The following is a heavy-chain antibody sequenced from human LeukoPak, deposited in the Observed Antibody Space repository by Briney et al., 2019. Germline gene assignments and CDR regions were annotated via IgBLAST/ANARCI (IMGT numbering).Heavy chain of an antibody. CDR1: GYTFTSYD. D-gene: IGHD3-10*01. CDR2: MNPNSGNT. V-gene: IGHV1-8*01. CDR3: ARGRELWFGELSPMDV. Sequence: ASVKVSCKASGYTFTSYDINWVRQATGQGLEWMGWMNPNSGNTGYAQKFQGRVTMTMNTSISTAYMELSSLRSEDTAVYYCARGRELWFGELSPMDVWGQGTTVTVSS. J-gene: IGHJ6*02.